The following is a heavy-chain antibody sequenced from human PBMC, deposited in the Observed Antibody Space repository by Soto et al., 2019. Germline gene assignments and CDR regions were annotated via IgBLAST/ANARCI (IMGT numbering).Heavy chain of an antibody. CDR2: MNPNSGNT. Sequence: GASVKVSCKASGYTFTSYDINWVRQATGQGLEWMGWMNPNSGNTGYAQKFQGRVTMTRNTSISTAYMELSSLRSEDTAVYYCARGGAGDFWSGYYFSPPYYYYYMDVWG. J-gene: IGHJ6*03. CDR3: ARGGAGDFWSGYYFSPPYYYYYMDV. CDR1: GYTFTSYD. V-gene: IGHV1-8*01. D-gene: IGHD3-3*01.